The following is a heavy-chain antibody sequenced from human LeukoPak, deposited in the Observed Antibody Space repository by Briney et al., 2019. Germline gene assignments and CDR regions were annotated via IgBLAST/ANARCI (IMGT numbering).Heavy chain of an antibody. CDR2: IIPIFGTA. Sequence: ASVKVSCKASGSTFSSYAISWVRQAPGQGLERMGGIIPIFGTANYAQKFQGRVTITADESTSTAYMELSSLRSEDTAVYYCARETGDSSGYLEWNYFDYWGQGTLVTVSS. D-gene: IGHD3-22*01. V-gene: IGHV1-69*13. CDR1: GSTFSSYA. J-gene: IGHJ4*02. CDR3: ARETGDSSGYLEWNYFDY.